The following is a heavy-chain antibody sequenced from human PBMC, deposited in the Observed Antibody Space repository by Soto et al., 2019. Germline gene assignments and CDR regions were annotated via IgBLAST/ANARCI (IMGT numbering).Heavy chain of an antibody. CDR1: GFTFNSYW. CDR3: ARGGSGAFYLDS. Sequence: PGGSLRLSCAASGFTFNSYWIHWVRQAPGGGLVWVSRINGDGSTTNYADSVKGRFASSRDNAKNTLYLQMNSLRAEDTAVYYCARGGSGAFYLDSWGQGTLVTVSS. CDR2: INGDGSTT. J-gene: IGHJ4*02. V-gene: IGHV3-74*01. D-gene: IGHD3-10*01.